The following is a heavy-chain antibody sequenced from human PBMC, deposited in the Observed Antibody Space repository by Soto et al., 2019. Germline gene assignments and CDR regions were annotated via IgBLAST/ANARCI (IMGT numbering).Heavy chain of an antibody. CDR1: GYTFTSYG. V-gene: IGHV1-18*01. CDR3: ARDPLAFIMVRGEDDKSYYYSGMDV. J-gene: IGHJ6*02. Sequence: ASVKVSCKASGYTFTSYGISWVRQAPGQGLEWMGWISAYNGNTNYAQKLQGRVTMTTDTSTSTAYMELRSLRSDDTAVYYCARDPLAFIMVRGEDDKSYYYSGMDVGGQGTRATVPS. D-gene: IGHD3-10*01. CDR2: ISAYNGNT.